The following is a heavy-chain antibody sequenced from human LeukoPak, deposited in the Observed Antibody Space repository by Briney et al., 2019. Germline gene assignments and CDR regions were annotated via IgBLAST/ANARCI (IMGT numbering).Heavy chain of an antibody. CDR2: IYYSGST. V-gene: IGHV4-59*08. Sequence: PSETLSLTCTVSGGSISSYYWSWIRQPPGKGLEWIGYIYYSGSTNYNPSLKSRVTISVDTSKNQFSLKLSSVTAADTAVYYCARHEGYYYGSWTNCAFDPWGQGTLVTVSS. D-gene: IGHD3-10*01. J-gene: IGHJ5*02. CDR3: ARHEGYYYGSWTNCAFDP. CDR1: GGSISSYY.